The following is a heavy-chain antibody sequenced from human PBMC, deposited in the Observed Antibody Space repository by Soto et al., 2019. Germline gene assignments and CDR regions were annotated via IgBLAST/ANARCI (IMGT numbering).Heavy chain of an antibody. D-gene: IGHD7-27*01. J-gene: IGHJ4*02. CDR3: ARANWYSEY. CDR2: SYYNGNT. V-gene: IGHV4-59*11. Sequence: QVQLQESGPGLVKPSETLSLTCTVSGGSISNHYWSWIRQPPGKGLDWIGYSYYNGNTNYNSSLKSRVTMSVDTSKNQISLKLSSVTAADTDVYYCARANWYSEYWGQGTLVTVSS. CDR1: GGSISNHY.